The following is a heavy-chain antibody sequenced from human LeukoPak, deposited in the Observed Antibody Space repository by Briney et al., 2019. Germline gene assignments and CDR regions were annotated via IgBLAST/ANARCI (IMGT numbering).Heavy chain of an antibody. D-gene: IGHD3-3*01. CDR1: GYTFSSYD. CDR2: MNPNSGNT. Sequence: GASVKASCKASGYTFSSYDINWVRQATGQGLEWMGWMNPNSGNTGYAQKFQGRVTMTWNTSISTGYMELGSLRSEDTAVYYCARVRSTIFGVAQMYYFDYWGQGTLVTVSS. CDR3: ARVRSTIFGVAQMYYFDY. V-gene: IGHV1-8*01. J-gene: IGHJ4*02.